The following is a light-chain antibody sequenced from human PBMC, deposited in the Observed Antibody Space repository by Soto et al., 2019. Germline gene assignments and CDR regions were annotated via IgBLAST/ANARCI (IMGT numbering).Light chain of an antibody. Sequence: DIQMTQSPSTLSASVGDRVTITCRASQSISSWLAWYQQKPGKAPNLLIYDASSLESGVPSRFSGSVSGTEFSLTISSLQPDDLATSYCQQYNSYPYTFGQGTKLAIK. CDR1: QSISSW. V-gene: IGKV1-5*01. CDR3: QQYNSYPYT. CDR2: DAS. J-gene: IGKJ2*01.